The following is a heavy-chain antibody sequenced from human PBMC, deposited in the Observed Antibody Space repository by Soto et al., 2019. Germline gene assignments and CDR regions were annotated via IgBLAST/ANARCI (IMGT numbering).Heavy chain of an antibody. J-gene: IGHJ4*02. V-gene: IGHV1-69*13. CDR3: ARVPGHXXSRGDY. CDR1: GGTFSSYA. CDR2: IIPIFGTA. Sequence: SVKVSCKASGGTFSSYAISWVRQAPGQGLEWMGGIIPIFGTANYGQEFQGRVTITADESTSTAYMELSSLRSDDTAIYYCARVPGHXXSRGDYWGQGTPVTVSS. D-gene: IGHD3-10*01.